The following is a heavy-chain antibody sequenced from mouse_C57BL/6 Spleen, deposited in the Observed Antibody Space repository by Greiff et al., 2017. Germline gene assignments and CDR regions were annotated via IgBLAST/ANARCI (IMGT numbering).Heavy chain of an antibody. CDR3: TRSGDGYEGLYYAMDY. CDR2: IYPGNSDT. V-gene: IGHV1-5*01. CDR1: GYTFTSYW. D-gene: IGHD2-2*01. Sequence: EVQLQQSGTVLARPGASVKMSCKTSGYTFTSYWMHWVKQRPGQGLEWIGAIYPGNSDTSYNQKFKGKAKLTAVTSASTAYMELSSLTNEDSAVYYWTRSGDGYEGLYYAMDYWGQGTSVTVSS. J-gene: IGHJ4*01.